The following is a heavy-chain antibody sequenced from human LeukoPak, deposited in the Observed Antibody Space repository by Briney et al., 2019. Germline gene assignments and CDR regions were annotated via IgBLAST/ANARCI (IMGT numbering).Heavy chain of an antibody. D-gene: IGHD3-10*01. V-gene: IGHV3-64D*06. CDR3: VKEVMYYYGSGSYFDY. J-gene: IGHJ4*02. Sequence: GGSLRLSCSASGFTFSSYAMHWVRQAPGKGLEYVSAISSNGGSTYYADSVKGRFTISRDNSKNTLYLQMSSLRAEDTAVYYCVKEVMYYYGSGSYFDYWGQGTLVTVSS. CDR2: ISSNGGST. CDR1: GFTFSSYA.